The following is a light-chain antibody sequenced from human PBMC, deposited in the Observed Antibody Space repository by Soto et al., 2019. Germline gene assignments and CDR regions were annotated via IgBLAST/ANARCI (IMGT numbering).Light chain of an antibody. CDR3: QQRRNRPPVT. Sequence: EIVLTQSPATLSLSPGERTTLSCRASQSVKNYLAWYQQKPGQAPRLLIYDAPNRATGIPARFSGSGSGTDLTLTISSLEPEDSAVYYCQQRRNRPPVTFGGGNKVEIK. CDR1: QSVKNY. J-gene: IGKJ4*01. CDR2: DAP. V-gene: IGKV3-11*01.